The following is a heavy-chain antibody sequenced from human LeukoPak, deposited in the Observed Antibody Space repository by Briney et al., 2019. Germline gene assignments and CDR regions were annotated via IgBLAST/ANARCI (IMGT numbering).Heavy chain of an antibody. Sequence: PGGSLRLSCAASGFTFSTYSMNWVRQAPGKGLEWVSYISSSSSTIYYADSVKGRFTISRDNAKNSLYLQMNSLRAEDTAVYYCARGSTYYDSSGQVPIDYWGQGTLVTVSS. V-gene: IGHV3-48*01. D-gene: IGHD3-22*01. CDR3: ARGSTYYDSSGQVPIDY. CDR1: GFTFSTYS. CDR2: ISSSSSTI. J-gene: IGHJ4*02.